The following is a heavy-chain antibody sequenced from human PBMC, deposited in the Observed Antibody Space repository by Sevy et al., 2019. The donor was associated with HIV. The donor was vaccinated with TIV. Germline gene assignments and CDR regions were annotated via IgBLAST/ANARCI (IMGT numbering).Heavy chain of an antibody. J-gene: IGHJ4*02. CDR3: ARAWAGYCSSTSCYYFDY. V-gene: IGHV3-48*03. Sequence: GGSLRLSCVASGFTFSSYEMNWVRQAPGKGLEWVSYISSSGSTIYYANSVKGRFTMSRDNAKNSLYLQMNSLRAEDTAVYYCARAWAGYCSSTSCYYFDYWGQGTLVTVSS. CDR1: GFTFSSYE. D-gene: IGHD2-2*01. CDR2: ISSSGSTI.